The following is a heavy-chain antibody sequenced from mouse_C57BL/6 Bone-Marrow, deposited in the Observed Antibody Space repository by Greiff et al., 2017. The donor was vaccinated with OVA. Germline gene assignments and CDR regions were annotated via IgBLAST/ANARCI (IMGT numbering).Heavy chain of an antibody. CDR2: IYPRSGNT. CDR3: ARYGNYPYWYFDV. D-gene: IGHD2-1*01. Sequence: VQRVESGAELARPGASVKLSCKASGYTFTSYGISWVKQRTGQGLEWIGEIYPRSGNTYYNEKFKGKATLTADKSSSTAYMELRSLTSEDSAVYFCARYGNYPYWYFDVWGTGTTVTVSS. CDR1: GYTFTSYG. V-gene: IGHV1-81*01. J-gene: IGHJ1*03.